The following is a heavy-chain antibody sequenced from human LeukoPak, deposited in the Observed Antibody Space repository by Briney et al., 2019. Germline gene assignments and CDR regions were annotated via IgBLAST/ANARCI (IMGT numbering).Heavy chain of an antibody. D-gene: IGHD3-9*01. Sequence: GRSLRLSCAASGFTFSRYGMHWVRQAPGEGLEWVAGIWHDGSNEKYADSVKGRFTISRDNSKNTLYLQMNSLRAEDTAVYYCAPGDYDILTGYTGGYFDYWGQGTLVTVSS. CDR2: IWHDGSNE. CDR1: GFTFSRYG. J-gene: IGHJ4*02. V-gene: IGHV3-33*01. CDR3: APGDYDILTGYTGGYFDY.